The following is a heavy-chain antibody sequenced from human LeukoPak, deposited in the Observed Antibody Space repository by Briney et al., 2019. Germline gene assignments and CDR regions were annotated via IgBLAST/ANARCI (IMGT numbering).Heavy chain of an antibody. CDR2: IRNDGRNK. CDR1: RFTFSSYG. V-gene: IGHV3-30*02. D-gene: IGHD3-22*01. J-gene: IGHJ4*02. CDR3: TTLTYYYDSSGYYRRFY. Sequence: GGSLRLSCAASRFTFSSYGMHWVRQAPGKGLQWVAFIRNDGRNKYYADSVKGRFIISRDESKNTLYLHMNSLKTEDTAVYYCTTLTYYYDSSGYYRRFYWGQGTLVTVSS.